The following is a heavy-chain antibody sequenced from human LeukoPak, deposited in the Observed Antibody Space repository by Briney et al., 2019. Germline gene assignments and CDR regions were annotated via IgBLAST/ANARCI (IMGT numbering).Heavy chain of an antibody. Sequence: GASVKVSCKASGYTFTGYYMHWVRQAPGQGLEWMGWINPNSGGTNYAQKFQGRVTMTRDTPISTAYMELNRLRSDDTAVYYCARDLGGWYPPDYFDYWGQGTLVTVSS. J-gene: IGHJ4*02. CDR3: ARDLGGWYPPDYFDY. D-gene: IGHD6-19*01. CDR2: INPNSGGT. CDR1: GYTFTGYY. V-gene: IGHV1-2*02.